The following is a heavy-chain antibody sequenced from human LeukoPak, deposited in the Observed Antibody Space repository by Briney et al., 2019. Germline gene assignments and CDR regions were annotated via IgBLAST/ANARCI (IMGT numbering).Heavy chain of an antibody. CDR2: ISGSAGST. Sequence: GGSLRLSCAASGFTFSGFAMSWVRQAPGRGLEWVSTISGSAGSTYYADSVKGRFTISRDSSKNTLNLQMNSLRAEDTAVYYCASSARWLQLYFDYWGQGTLVAVSS. V-gene: IGHV3-23*01. D-gene: IGHD5-24*01. CDR3: ASSARWLQLYFDY. J-gene: IGHJ4*02. CDR1: GFTFSGFA.